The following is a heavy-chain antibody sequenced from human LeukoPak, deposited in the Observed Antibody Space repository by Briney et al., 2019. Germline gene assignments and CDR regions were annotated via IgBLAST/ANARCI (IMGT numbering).Heavy chain of an antibody. J-gene: IGHJ4*02. Sequence: SETLSLTCAVYGGSFSGYYWSWIRQPPGKGLEWIGEINHSGGTNYNPSLKSRVTISVDTSKNQFSLRLSSVTAADTAVYYCARVMYYFDYWGQGTLVTVSS. V-gene: IGHV4-34*01. CDR3: ARVMYYFDY. CDR1: GGSFSGYY. CDR2: INHSGGT.